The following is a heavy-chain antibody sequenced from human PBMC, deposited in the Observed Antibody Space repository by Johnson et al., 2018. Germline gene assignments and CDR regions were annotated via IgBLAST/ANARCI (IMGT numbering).Heavy chain of an antibody. CDR2: INSDGSST. V-gene: IGHV3-74*02. J-gene: IGHJ4*02. CDR3: ASGIYDYSPFDS. Sequence: VQLVESGGGLVQPGGSLRLSCAASGFTFSSYWMHWVRQAPGKGLVWVSRINSDGSSTSYADSVKGRSTISRDNAKTTLYLQMKSLIAEDKAVYYCASGIYDYSPFDSWGQGTLVTVSS. CDR1: GFTFSSYW. D-gene: IGHD4-11*01.